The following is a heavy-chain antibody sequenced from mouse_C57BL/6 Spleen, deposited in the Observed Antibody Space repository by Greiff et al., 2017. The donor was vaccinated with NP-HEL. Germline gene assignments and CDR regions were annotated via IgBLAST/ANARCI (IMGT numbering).Heavy chain of an antibody. D-gene: IGHD2-2*01. Sequence: DVMLVESGGDLVKPGGSLKLSCAASGFTFSSYGMSWVRQTPDKRLEWVATISSGGSYTYYPDSVKGRFTISRDNAKNTLYLQMSSLKSEDTAMYYCARHGGVTTGGYYYAMDYWGQGTSVTVSS. CDR2: ISSGGSYT. V-gene: IGHV5-6*02. CDR3: ARHGGVTTGGYYYAMDY. CDR1: GFTFSSYG. J-gene: IGHJ4*01.